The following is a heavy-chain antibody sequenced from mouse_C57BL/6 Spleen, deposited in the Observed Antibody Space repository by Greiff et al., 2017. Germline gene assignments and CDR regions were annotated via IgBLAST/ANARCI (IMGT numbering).Heavy chain of an antibody. Sequence: QVQLQQSGAELVMPGASVKLSCKASGYTFTSYWMHWVKQRPGQGLEWIGEIDPSDSYTNYNQKFKGKSKLTVDKSSSTAYMQLSSLTSEDSAVYYCAKGGSSLMDYWGQGTSVTVSS. J-gene: IGHJ4*01. V-gene: IGHV1-69*01. CDR1: GYTFTSYW. D-gene: IGHD1-1*01. CDR3: AKGGSSLMDY. CDR2: IDPSDSYT.